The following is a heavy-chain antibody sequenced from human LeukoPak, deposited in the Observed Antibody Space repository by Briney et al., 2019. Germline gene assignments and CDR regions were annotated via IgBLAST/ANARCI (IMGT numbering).Heavy chain of an antibody. CDR1: GFTFSSYA. Sequence: GGSLRPSCAASGFTFSSYAMHWVRQAPGKGLEWVAVISYVGSNKYYADSVKGRFTISRDNSKNTLYLQMNSLRAEDTAVYYCARDRVVVVPAAVYYYGMDVWGQGTTVTVSS. CDR2: ISYVGSNK. D-gene: IGHD2-2*01. CDR3: ARDRVVVVPAAVYYYGMDV. V-gene: IGHV3-30-3*01. J-gene: IGHJ6*02.